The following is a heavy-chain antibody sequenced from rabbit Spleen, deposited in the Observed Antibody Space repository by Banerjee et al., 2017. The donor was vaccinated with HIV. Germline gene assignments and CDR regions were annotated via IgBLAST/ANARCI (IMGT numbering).Heavy chain of an antibody. CDR2: IYTGNGHP. Sequence: QQQLDESGGGLVKPEGSLTLTCKASGFDFSNYHMCWVRQAPGKGLEWIGCIYTGNGHPHYASWAKGRFTISITSSTTVTLQMTSLTVADTATYFCARDSAGYAGYGYPDYINLWGQGTLVTVS. CDR1: GFDFSNYH. CDR3: ARDSAGYAGYGYPDYINL. D-gene: IGHD7-1*01. J-gene: IGHJ4*01. V-gene: IGHV1S45*01.